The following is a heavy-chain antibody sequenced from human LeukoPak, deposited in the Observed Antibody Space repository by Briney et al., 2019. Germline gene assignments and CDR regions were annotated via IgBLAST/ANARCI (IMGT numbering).Heavy chain of an antibody. Sequence: GRSLRLSCAASGFTFSSCGMHWVRQAPGKGLEWVAVISYDGSNKYYADSVKGRFTISRDNSKNTLYLQMNSLRAEDTAVYYCAKFSGPFDYWGQGTLVTVSS. CDR3: AKFSGPFDY. D-gene: IGHD3-10*01. J-gene: IGHJ4*02. CDR1: GFTFSSCG. CDR2: ISYDGSNK. V-gene: IGHV3-30*18.